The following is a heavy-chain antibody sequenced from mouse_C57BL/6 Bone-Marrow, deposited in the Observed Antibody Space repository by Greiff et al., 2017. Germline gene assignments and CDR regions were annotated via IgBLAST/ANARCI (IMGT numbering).Heavy chain of an antibody. CDR1: GYTFTSYW. V-gene: IGHV1-69*01. Sequence: QVQLKQPGAELVMPGASVKLSCKASGYTFTSYWMHWVKQRPGQGLEWIGEIDPSDSYTNYNQKFKGKSTLTVDKSSSTAYMQLSSLTSEDSAVYYCARAYGSSQKGYFDYWGQGTTLTVSS. CDR3: ARAYGSSQKGYFDY. J-gene: IGHJ2*01. D-gene: IGHD1-1*01. CDR2: IDPSDSYT.